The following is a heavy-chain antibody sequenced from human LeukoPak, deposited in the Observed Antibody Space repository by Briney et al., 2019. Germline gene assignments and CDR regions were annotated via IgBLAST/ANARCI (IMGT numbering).Heavy chain of an antibody. CDR1: GFTFSSYW. Sequence: GGSLRLSCAASGFTFSSYWMSWVRQAPGKGLEWVANIKQDGREKYYVDSVKGRFTISRDNAKNSLYLQMNSLRAEDTAVYYCARIPRNYYDSSGHFDYWGQGTLVTVSS. CDR3: ARIPRNYYDSSGHFDY. CDR2: IKQDGREK. V-gene: IGHV3-7*01. D-gene: IGHD3-22*01. J-gene: IGHJ4*02.